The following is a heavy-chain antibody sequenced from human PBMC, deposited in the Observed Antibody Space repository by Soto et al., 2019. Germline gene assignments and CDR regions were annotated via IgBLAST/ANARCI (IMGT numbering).Heavy chain of an antibody. J-gene: IGHJ4*02. CDR3: AKDGATPVAARFLDS. CDR1: GFNFGDYA. D-gene: IGHD6-19*01. CDR2: LNWNSVTP. Sequence: GGSLRLSCAASGFNFGDYAMHWVRQTPGQGLEWVSGLNWNSVTPGYGDSVKGRFTISRDNSKSTLYLQMNSLRPEDTAVYYCAKDGATPVAARFLDSWGQGTPVTVSS. V-gene: IGHV3-9*01.